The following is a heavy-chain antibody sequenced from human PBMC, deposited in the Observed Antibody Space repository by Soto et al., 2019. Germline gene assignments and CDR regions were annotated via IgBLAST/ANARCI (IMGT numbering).Heavy chain of an antibody. J-gene: IGHJ4*02. CDR1: GYTFTSYA. D-gene: IGHD5-18*01. CDR2: INAGNGNT. V-gene: IGHV1-3*01. Sequence: ASVKVSCKASGYTFTSYAMHWVRQAPGQRPEWMGWINAGNGNTKYSQKFQGRVTITRDTSASTAYMELSSLRSEDTAVYYCAVCGYSDGSHYFSYWGQGTLITVSS. CDR3: AVCGYSDGSHYFSY.